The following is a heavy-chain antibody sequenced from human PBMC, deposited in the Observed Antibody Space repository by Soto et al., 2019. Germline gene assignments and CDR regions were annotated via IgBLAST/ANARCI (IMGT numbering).Heavy chain of an antibody. J-gene: IGHJ6*02. D-gene: IGHD6-13*01. CDR3: ARTTAAGKYYYGVDV. V-gene: IGHV4-61*01. Sequence: PSETLSLTCTVSGGSVSSGSYYWSWIRQPPGKGLEWIGYIYYSGSTNYNPSLKSRVTISVDTSKNQFSLKLSSVTAADTAIYYCARTTAAGKYYYGVDVWGQGTTVTVSS. CDR2: IYYSGST. CDR1: GGSVSSGSYY.